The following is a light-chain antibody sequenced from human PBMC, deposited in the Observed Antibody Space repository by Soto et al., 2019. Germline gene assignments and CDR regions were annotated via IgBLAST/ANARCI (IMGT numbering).Light chain of an antibody. Sequence: QSALTQPASVSGSPGQSITISCTGTSSDVGGYYSVSWYQHHPGKAPKLIIYCVTNRPSGVSNRFSGSKSGNTASLTISWLQAEDEADYHCGAYTNGSSHYVFGSGTKVTVL. J-gene: IGLJ1*01. V-gene: IGLV2-14*01. CDR1: SSDVGGYYS. CDR2: CVT. CDR3: GAYTNGSSHYV.